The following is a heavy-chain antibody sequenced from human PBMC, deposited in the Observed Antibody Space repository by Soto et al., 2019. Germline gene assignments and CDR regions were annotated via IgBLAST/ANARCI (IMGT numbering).Heavy chain of an antibody. D-gene: IGHD3-10*01. V-gene: IGHV3-74*01. Sequence: EVQLVESGGGLVQPGGSLRLSCVDSGFTFSSYWMHWVRQAPGKGLVWVSRMSSDGSRTNYADSVKGRFTISRDNAKNTLYLQMTSLRAEEAAVYYWAREVRGEYGLDFWGQGRMVTFSS. J-gene: IGHJ3*01. CDR2: MSSDGSRT. CDR1: GFTFSSYW. CDR3: AREVRGEYGLDF.